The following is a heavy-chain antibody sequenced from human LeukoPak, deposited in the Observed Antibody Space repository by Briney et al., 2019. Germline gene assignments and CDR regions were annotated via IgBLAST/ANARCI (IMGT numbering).Heavy chain of an antibody. V-gene: IGHV3-30*04. CDR1: GFTFSSYA. D-gene: IGHD6-13*01. CDR2: ISYDGNNK. Sequence: GGSLRLSCAASGFTFSSYAMHWVRQAPGKGLEWVAVISYDGNNKYYADSVKGRFTISRDNSKNTLYLQMNSLRAEDTAVYYCARSPYSSSWYGAFDIWGQGTMVTVSS. J-gene: IGHJ3*02. CDR3: ARSPYSSSWYGAFDI.